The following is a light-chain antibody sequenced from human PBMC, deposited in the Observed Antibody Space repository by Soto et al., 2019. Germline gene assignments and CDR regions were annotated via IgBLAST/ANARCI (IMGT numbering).Light chain of an antibody. J-gene: IGKJ1*01. CDR3: QQYNSYWT. V-gene: IGKV1-5*01. CDR2: DAS. CDR1: QSISSW. Sequence: DIQMTQSPSTLSASVGDRVTITCRASQSISSWLAWYQQKPGKAPKLLIYDASSLESRVPSRFSGSGSGTEFTITISRLQPDDFATYDCQQYNSYWTFGQGTKVEIK.